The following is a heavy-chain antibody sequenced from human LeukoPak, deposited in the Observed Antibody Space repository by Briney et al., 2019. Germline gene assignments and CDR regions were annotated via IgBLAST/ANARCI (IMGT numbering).Heavy chain of an antibody. J-gene: IGHJ4*02. Sequence: ASVKVSCKASGYTFTRYHMHWLRQTPAQGLEWMGIINPSGGSTSNVQTYEGRVTMTRDTSTSTVYMELSSLRSEHTAVYYCARQPYYYDSSGYYPTFDYWGQGTLVTVPS. CDR3: ARQPYYYDSSGYYPTFDY. D-gene: IGHD3-22*01. V-gene: IGHV1-46*01. CDR2: INPSGGST. CDR1: GYTFTRYH.